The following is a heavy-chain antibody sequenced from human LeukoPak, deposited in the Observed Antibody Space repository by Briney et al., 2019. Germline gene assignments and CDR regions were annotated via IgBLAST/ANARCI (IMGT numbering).Heavy chain of an antibody. CDR2: FDPEDGET. V-gene: IGHV1-24*01. D-gene: IGHD5-24*01. Sequence: ASVKVSCKVSGYTLTELSMHWVRQAPGKGLEWMGGFDPEDGETIYAQKFQGRVTMTEDTSTDTAYMELSSLRSEDTAVYYCATSGLDGYNQIVDAFDIWGQGTMVTVSS. J-gene: IGHJ3*02. CDR3: ATSGLDGYNQIVDAFDI. CDR1: GYTLTELS.